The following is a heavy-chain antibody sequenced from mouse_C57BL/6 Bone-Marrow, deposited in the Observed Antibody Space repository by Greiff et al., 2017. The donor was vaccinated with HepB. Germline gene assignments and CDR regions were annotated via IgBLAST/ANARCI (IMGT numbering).Heavy chain of an antibody. Sequence: EVMLVESGGGLVKPGGSLKLSCAASGFTFSDYGMHWVRQAPEQGLEWVAYISSGSSTIYYEDKVKGRFTISRDKAKNTLFRQRTSLMSEDTAMYYCAGGDYYGSSQEYFDVWGTGTTVTGSS. V-gene: IGHV5-17*01. CDR2: ISSGSSTI. CDR1: GFTFSDYG. D-gene: IGHD1-1*01. CDR3: AGGDYYGSSQEYFDV. J-gene: IGHJ1*03.